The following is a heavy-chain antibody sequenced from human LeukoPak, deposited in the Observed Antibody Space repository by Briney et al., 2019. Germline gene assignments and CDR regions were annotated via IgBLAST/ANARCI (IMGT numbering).Heavy chain of an antibody. CDR1: GYTFTGYY. D-gene: IGHD5-18*01. J-gene: IGHJ4*02. CDR2: INPNTGGT. Sequence: ASVKLSCKASGYTFTGYYMHWVRQAPGQGLEWMGRINPNTGGTNYAQKFQGRVTMTRDTSISTAYMELRRLRSDDTAVYYCARDHLRGESTGGYHFDYWGQGTLVTVSS. V-gene: IGHV1-2*06. CDR3: ARDHLRGESTGGYHFDY.